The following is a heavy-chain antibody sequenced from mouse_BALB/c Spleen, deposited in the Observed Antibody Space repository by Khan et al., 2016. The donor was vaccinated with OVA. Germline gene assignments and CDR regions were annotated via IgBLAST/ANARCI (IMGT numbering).Heavy chain of an antibody. CDR2: IWGGGST. CDR3: AKGVWSYYFALDY. D-gene: IGHD2-10*02. J-gene: IGHJ4*01. Sequence: QMQLEESGPGLVAPSQSLSITCTVSGFSLTDYGVSWIRQPPGKGLEWLGVIWGGGSTYYNSALKSRLSLSKDNSRSQVFLKMNRPQTDDTAMYYCAKGVWSYYFALDYWGQGTSVTVSS. CDR1: GFSLTDYG. V-gene: IGHV2-6-5*01.